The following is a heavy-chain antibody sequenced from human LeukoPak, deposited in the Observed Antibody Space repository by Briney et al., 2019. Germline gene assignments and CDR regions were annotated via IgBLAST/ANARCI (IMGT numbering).Heavy chain of an antibody. D-gene: IGHD3-16*01. CDR3: ARGDYFDY. CDR1: GYNFNANW. Sequence: GESLKISCKVSGYNFNANWIAWVRGSPGKGLEWMGSIYGGDSDTRYSPSFQGHVTISVDKSNSVAYLQWSSLRASDTAMYYCARGDYFDYWGQGTLVTVSS. V-gene: IGHV5-51*01. CDR2: IYGGDSDT. J-gene: IGHJ4*02.